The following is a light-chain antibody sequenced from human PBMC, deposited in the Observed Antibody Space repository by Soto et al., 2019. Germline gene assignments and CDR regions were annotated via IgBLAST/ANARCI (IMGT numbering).Light chain of an antibody. Sequence: QSVLTQPASVSGSHGQSITISCTGTSSDVGGYKYVSWYQQHPGKAPKLMIYEVSNRPSGVSNRFSGSKSGNTASLTISGLQAEDEADYCCSSYTTSSTHWVFGGGTKVTVL. CDR2: EVS. V-gene: IGLV2-14*01. CDR1: SSDVGGYKY. J-gene: IGLJ3*02. CDR3: SSYTTSSTHWV.